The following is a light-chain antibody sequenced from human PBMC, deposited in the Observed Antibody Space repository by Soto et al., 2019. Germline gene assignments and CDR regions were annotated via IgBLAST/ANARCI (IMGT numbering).Light chain of an antibody. V-gene: IGKV1-5*01. CDR3: QHYANWPLT. CDR1: QSISNW. Sequence: DIQMTQSPSTLSASVGDRVTITCRASQSISNWLAWYQQKPGKAPKLLIYDASSLESGVPSRFSGSGSGTEFTLTISSLQPDDFATYYCQHYANWPLTFGGGTKVESK. CDR2: DAS. J-gene: IGKJ4*01.